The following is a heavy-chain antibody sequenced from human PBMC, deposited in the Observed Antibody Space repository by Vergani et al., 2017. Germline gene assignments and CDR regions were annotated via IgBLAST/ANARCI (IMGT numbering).Heavy chain of an antibody. CDR3: ARLSSFRGRGEGFRKRGWFDP. J-gene: IGHJ5*02. D-gene: IGHD6-6*01. V-gene: IGHV4-31*03. Sequence: QVQLQESGPGLVKPSQTLSLTCTVSGGSISSGGYYWSWIRQHPGKGLEWIGYIYYSGSTYYNPSLKSRVTISVDTSKNQFSLKLSSVTAADPAVYYCARLSSFRGRGEGFRKRGWFDPWGQGTLVTVSS. CDR1: GGSISSGGYY. CDR2: IYYSGST.